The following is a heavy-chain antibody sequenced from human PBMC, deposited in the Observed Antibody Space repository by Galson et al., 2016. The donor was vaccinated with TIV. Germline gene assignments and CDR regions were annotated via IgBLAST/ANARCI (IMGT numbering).Heavy chain of an antibody. CDR3: ARGSNPTYNYMYMEL. V-gene: IGHV1-18*01. CDR1: GYTFTFYG. Sequence: SVKVSCKASGYTFTFYGITWVRQAPGHGLEWMGWNSAYTGNPSYAQRFRGRVPMTAYTSTSTAYLDMRSLRFDDTALYFCARGSNPTYNYMYMELWGKGPTVNVPS. CDR2: NSAYTGNP. D-gene: IGHD5-24*01. J-gene: IGHJ6*03.